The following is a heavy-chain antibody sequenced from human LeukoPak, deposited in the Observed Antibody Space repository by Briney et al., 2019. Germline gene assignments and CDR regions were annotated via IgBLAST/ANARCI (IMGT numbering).Heavy chain of an antibody. V-gene: IGHV1-18*01. J-gene: IGHJ5*02. Sequence: ASVKVSCKASGYTSTNYGISRVRQAPGQGLEWMGWISINRGNTNYAQKFQGRVSMTTDTSTSTAYMELRGLRSDDTAMYYCARDVGITVADSFDPWGQGTLVTVSS. CDR1: GYTSTNYG. CDR3: ARDVGITVADSFDP. D-gene: IGHD6-19*01. CDR2: ISINRGNT.